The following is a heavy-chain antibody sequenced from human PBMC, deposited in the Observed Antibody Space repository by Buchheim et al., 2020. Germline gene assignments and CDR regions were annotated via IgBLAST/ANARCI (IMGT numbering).Heavy chain of an antibody. J-gene: IGHJ5*02. CDR2: IRGTGDST. V-gene: IGHV3-23*01. CDR3: AKDNSSWYITWFDP. CDR1: GFTFSSYA. D-gene: IGHD6-13*01. Sequence: EVQLLESGGGLVQPGGSLRLSCAASGFTFSSYAMSWVRQAPGKGLEWVSGIRGTGDSTFYADSVKGRFTISRDNSKNTLYLHMNSLRAEDTALYYCAKDNSSWYITWFDPWGQGTL.